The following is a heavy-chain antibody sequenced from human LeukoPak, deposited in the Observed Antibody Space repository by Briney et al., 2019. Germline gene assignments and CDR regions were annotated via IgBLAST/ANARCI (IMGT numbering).Heavy chain of an antibody. D-gene: IGHD4/OR15-4a*01. CDR1: GASITNFY. CDR3: ASLKVSVVLGAISYYMDV. Sequence: PSETLSLTCTVSGASITNFYWSWVRRPPRKGLEWIGYSYPSGTTNYNPSLQSRVPMSLDTSKNQLSLRLSSLTAADTAVYFCASLKVSVVLGAISYYMDVWGKGTTVTVSS. J-gene: IGHJ6*03. CDR2: SYPSGTT. V-gene: IGHV4-4*09.